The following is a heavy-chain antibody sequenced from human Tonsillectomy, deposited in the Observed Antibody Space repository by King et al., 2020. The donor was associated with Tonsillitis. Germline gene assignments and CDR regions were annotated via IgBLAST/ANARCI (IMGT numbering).Heavy chain of an antibody. J-gene: IGHJ6*02. Sequence: QLVQSGAEVKKPGESLRISCKGSGYSFTNYWISWVRQMPGKGLEWMGGIDPSDAYTNYNPYFQGHVTISADKSINTAYLEWRSLKASDTAVYYCARRNIEGRGMVLAGFGTDVWGQGTTVTVSS. CDR3: ARRNIEGRGMVLAGFGTDV. V-gene: IGHV5-10-1*01. D-gene: IGHD2-15*01. CDR2: IDPSDAYT. CDR1: GYSFTNYW.